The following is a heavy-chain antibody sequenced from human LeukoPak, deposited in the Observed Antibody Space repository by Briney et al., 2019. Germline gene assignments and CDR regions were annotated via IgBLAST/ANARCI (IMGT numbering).Heavy chain of an antibody. J-gene: IGHJ3*02. Sequence: SETLSLTCTVSGRSISSYYWSWIRQPAGKGLEWIGRIYTSGSTNYNPSLKSRVPMSVDTSKNQFSLKLSSVTAADTAVYYCARIPSILYAFDIWGQGTMVTVSS. CDR2: IYTSGST. CDR3: ARIPSILYAFDI. V-gene: IGHV4-4*07. D-gene: IGHD6-6*01. CDR1: GRSISSYY.